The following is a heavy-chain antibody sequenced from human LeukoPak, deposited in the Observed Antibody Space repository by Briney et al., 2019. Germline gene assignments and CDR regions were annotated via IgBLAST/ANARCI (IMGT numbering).Heavy chain of an antibody. CDR1: GHTFINYG. V-gene: IGHV1-18*01. Sequence: ASVKVSCKASGHTFINYGIGWVRQPPGQGLEWMGWTSNYMGNRDTDYAQKLQGRVSMTTDSSTSTAYMELRSLTSDDTAVYYCARARHVGSSADAFDIWGKETMVTVSS. D-gene: IGHD1-26*01. CDR3: ARARHVGSSADAFDI. J-gene: IGHJ3*02. CDR2: TSNYMGNRDT.